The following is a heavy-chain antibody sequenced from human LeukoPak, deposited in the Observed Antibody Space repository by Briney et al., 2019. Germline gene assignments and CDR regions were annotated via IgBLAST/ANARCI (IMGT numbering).Heavy chain of an antibody. CDR1: GFTFSSYG. CDR2: ISGSGGST. D-gene: IGHD4-23*01. CDR3: ARDGGNSGY. Sequence: GGSLRLSCAASGFTFSSYGMSWVRQAPGKGLEWVSAISGSGGSTYYADSVKGRFTISRDNAKNSLYLQMNSLRAEDTAVYYCARDGGNSGYWGQGTLVTVSS. J-gene: IGHJ4*02. V-gene: IGHV3-23*01.